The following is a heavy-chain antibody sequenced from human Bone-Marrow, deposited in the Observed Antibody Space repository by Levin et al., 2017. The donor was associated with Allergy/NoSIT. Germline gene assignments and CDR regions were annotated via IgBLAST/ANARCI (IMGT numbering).Heavy chain of an antibody. Sequence: GESLKISCAASGFTFSSYSMNWVRQAPGKGLEWVSSISSSSSYIYYADSVKGRFTISRDNAKNSLYLQMNSLRAEDTAVYYCARDLGDYVFDYWGQGTLVTVSS. J-gene: IGHJ4*02. D-gene: IGHD4-17*01. CDR2: ISSSSSYI. CDR3: ARDLGDYVFDY. CDR1: GFTFSSYS. V-gene: IGHV3-21*01.